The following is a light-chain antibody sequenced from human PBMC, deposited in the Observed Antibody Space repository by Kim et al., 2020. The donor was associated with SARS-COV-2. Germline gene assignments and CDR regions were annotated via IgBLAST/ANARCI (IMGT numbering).Light chain of an antibody. J-gene: IGKJ3*01. CDR2: AAS. Sequence: DIQMTQSPSSLSASVGDRVTITCRASQSISSYLNWYQQKPGKAPKLLIYAASSLQSGVPSRFSGSGSGTDFTLTISSLQPEDFATYYCQQSYSTPCRFGPGTKVDIK. CDR3: QQSYSTPCR. V-gene: IGKV1-39*01. CDR1: QSISSY.